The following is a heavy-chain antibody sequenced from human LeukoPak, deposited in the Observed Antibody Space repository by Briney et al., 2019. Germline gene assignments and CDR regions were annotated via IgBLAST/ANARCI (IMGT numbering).Heavy chain of an antibody. Sequence: GASVKVSCKASGGTFSSYAISWVRQAPGQGLEWMGGIIPIFGTANYAQKFQGRVTITADESTSTAYMELSSLRSEDTAVCYCAAGREWETGPDYWGQGTLVTVSS. D-gene: IGHD1-26*01. J-gene: IGHJ4*02. CDR2: IIPIFGTA. CDR1: GGTFSSYA. V-gene: IGHV1-69*13. CDR3: AAGREWETGPDY.